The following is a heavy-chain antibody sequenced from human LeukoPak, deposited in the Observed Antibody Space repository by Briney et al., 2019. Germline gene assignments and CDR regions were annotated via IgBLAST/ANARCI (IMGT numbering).Heavy chain of an antibody. CDR1: EFTFSSYS. CDR2: ISSSSSYI. J-gene: IGHJ4*02. Sequence: PGGSLRLSCAASEFTFSSYSMNWVRQAPGKGLEWVSSISSSSSYIYYADSVKGRFTISRDNAKNSLYLQMNSLRAEDTALYHCARGTKGTTVVTPFDYWGQGTLVTVSS. D-gene: IGHD4-23*01. CDR3: ARGTKGTTVVTPFDY. V-gene: IGHV3-21*04.